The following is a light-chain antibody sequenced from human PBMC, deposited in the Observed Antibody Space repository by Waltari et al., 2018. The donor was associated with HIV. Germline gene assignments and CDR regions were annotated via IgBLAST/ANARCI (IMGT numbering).Light chain of an antibody. V-gene: IGLV2-14*01. CDR2: DVS. Sequence: QSALTQPASVSGSPGQSITISCIGTSSVLTYYNSVSWYQHHPGKAPKVIISDVSNRPSGGSHRFSRAKAGHTASLTISGLQAEDEADYFFTSYISSSTPVFGGGTKLTVL. CDR1: SSVLTYYNS. CDR3: TSYISSSTPV. J-gene: IGLJ3*02.